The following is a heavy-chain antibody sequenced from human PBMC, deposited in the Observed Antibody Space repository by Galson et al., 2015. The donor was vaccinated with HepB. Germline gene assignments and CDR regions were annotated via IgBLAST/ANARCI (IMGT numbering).Heavy chain of an antibody. Sequence: SVKVSCKASGGTFGSYTVSWVRQAPGQGLEWMGRIIPLVGVPNYAQKFQGRVTITADKSTSTAYMELSGLRFEDTAVYYCARDRRNCVGDSCYSGYMDVWGKGTTVSVSS. D-gene: IGHD2-21*02. J-gene: IGHJ6*03. CDR1: GGTFGSYT. CDR3: ARDRRNCVGDSCYSGYMDV. V-gene: IGHV1-69*10. CDR2: IIPLVGVP.